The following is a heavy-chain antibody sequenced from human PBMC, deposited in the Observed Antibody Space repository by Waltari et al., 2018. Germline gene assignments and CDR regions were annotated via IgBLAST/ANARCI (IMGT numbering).Heavy chain of an antibody. V-gene: IGHV4-59*11. CDR3: ARAHSGYDFVGYYYYMDV. Sequence: QVQLQESGPGLVKPSETLSLTCTVSGGSISSHYWRWIRQPPGKGLEWIGYIYYSGSTNYNPSLKSRVTISVDTSKNQFSLKLSSVTAADTAVYYCARAHSGYDFVGYYYYMDVWGKGTTVTVSS. CDR1: GGSISSHY. J-gene: IGHJ6*03. CDR2: IYYSGST. D-gene: IGHD5-12*01.